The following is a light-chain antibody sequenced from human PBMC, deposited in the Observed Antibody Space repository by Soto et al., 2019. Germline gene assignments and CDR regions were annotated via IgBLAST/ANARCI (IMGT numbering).Light chain of an antibody. CDR3: CSYVSSTTYV. V-gene: IGLV2-14*01. J-gene: IGLJ1*01. Sequence: QSALTQPASVSGSPGQSITIPCTGTRSDVGGYDFVSWYQQHPGKAPRVVLYEVTNRPSGVSDRFSGSKSGNTASLTISGLQADDEADYYCCSYVSSTTYVFGTGTKV. CDR1: RSDVGGYDF. CDR2: EVT.